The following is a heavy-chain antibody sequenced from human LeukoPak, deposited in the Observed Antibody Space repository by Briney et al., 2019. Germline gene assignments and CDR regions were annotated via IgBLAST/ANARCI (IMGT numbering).Heavy chain of an antibody. CDR2: TNQDGSNN. CDR3: AKYLTRAFDY. J-gene: IGHJ4*02. V-gene: IGHV3-7*01. Sequence: GGSLRLSCAASGFTFRNLWMSWVRQVPGKGLEWVAHTNQDGSNNYYVDSVRGRFTISRGNAKNSLYLQMNSLRAEDTAVYYCAKYLTRAFDYWGQGTLVTVSS. D-gene: IGHD2/OR15-2a*01. CDR1: GFTFRNLW.